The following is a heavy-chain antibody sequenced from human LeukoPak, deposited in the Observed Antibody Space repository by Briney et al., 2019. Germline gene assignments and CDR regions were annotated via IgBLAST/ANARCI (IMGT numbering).Heavy chain of an antibody. J-gene: IGHJ4*02. CDR3: ARRTSKQWLVPLFDY. Sequence: PGGSLRLSCAASGFTFTTYNMNWVRQAPGKAMEWVSSITSSGTYIFYADSVKGRFTISRDNSKNTLYLQMNSLRAEDTAVYYCARRTSKQWLVPLFDYWGQGTLVTVSS. CDR2: ITSSGTYI. CDR1: GFTFTTYN. D-gene: IGHD6-19*01. V-gene: IGHV3-21*01.